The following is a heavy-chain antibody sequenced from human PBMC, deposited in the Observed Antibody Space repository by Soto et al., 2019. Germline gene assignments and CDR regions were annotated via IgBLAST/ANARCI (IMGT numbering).Heavy chain of an antibody. CDR2: INAGNGNT. V-gene: IGHV1-3*01. CDR1: GYTFTSYA. D-gene: IGHD2-15*01. Sequence: QVQLVQSGAEVKKPGASVKVSCKASGYTFTSYAMNWVRQAPGQRLEWMGWINAGNGNTKYSQKFQGRVTITRDTSASTAYMELSSLRSEDTAVYYCARSVVAALSDYWGQGTLVTVSS. CDR3: ARSVVAALSDY. J-gene: IGHJ4*02.